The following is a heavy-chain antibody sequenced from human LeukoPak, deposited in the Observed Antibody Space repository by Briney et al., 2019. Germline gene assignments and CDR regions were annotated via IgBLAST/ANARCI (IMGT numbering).Heavy chain of an antibody. J-gene: IGHJ4*02. D-gene: IGHD5-18*01. CDR3: AKRKGETAMVYFYY. Sequence: GGSLRLSCAASGFTFSNYGMHWVRQAPGKGLEWVAFIRYDGSNKYYADSVKGRFTISRDNSKNTLYLQMNSLRAEDTAVYYCAKRKGETAMVYFYYWGQGTLVTVSS. CDR1: GFTFSNYG. CDR2: IRYDGSNK. V-gene: IGHV3-30*02.